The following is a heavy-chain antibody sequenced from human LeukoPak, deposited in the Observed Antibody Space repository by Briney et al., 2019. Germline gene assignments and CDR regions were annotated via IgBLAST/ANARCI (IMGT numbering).Heavy chain of an antibody. Sequence: GGSLRLSCAASGFTFSSYWMSWVRQAPGKGLEWVANIKQDGSEKYYVDSVKGRFTISRDNAKNPLYLQMNSLRAEDTAVYYCARGGVVPAAHHDAFDIWGQGTMVTVSS. CDR3: ARGGVVPAAHHDAFDI. CDR1: GFTFSSYW. J-gene: IGHJ3*02. D-gene: IGHD2-2*01. V-gene: IGHV3-7*01. CDR2: IKQDGSEK.